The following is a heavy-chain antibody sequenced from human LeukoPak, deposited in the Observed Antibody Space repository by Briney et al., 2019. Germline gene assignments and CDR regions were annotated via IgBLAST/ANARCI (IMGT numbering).Heavy chain of an antibody. CDR2: FYYTGSP. CDR1: GGSISLYY. Sequence: SETLSLTCTASGGSISLYYWSWIRQPPGKGLEWIGYFYYTGSPKYNPSLERRVTISVDMSRIQFSLNLTSATAADTAVYYCARGRGSLTYWGQGTLATVSS. CDR3: ARGRGSLTY. D-gene: IGHD3-10*01. V-gene: IGHV4-59*01. J-gene: IGHJ4*02.